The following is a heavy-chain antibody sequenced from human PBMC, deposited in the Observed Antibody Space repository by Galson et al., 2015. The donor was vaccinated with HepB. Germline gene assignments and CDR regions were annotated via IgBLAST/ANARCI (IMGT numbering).Heavy chain of an antibody. J-gene: IGHJ6*02. Sequence: SETLSLTCIVSGDSISSTYWNWIRQPAGRGLEWIGRIFPSGSTNCKSSLKSRLTLSVDTSKNQLSLKLTSVTAADTAVYYCARDSIIVAGTMDVWGQGTTVIVSS. CDR1: GDSISSTY. V-gene: IGHV4-4*07. CDR3: ARDSIIVAGTMDV. CDR2: IFPSGST. D-gene: IGHD6-19*01.